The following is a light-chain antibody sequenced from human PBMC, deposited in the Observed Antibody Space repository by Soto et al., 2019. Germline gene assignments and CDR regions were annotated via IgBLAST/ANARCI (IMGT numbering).Light chain of an antibody. Sequence: QSALTQPRSVSGSPGQSVTISCTGASNNVGGYNYVSWYQHHPGKVPQLIIYDVTKRPSGVPDRFSGSKSGNTASLTISGLQVEDEAVYYCCSYAGPSTFVIFGGGTQLTVL. CDR1: SNNVGGYNY. CDR2: DVT. J-gene: IGLJ2*01. V-gene: IGLV2-11*01. CDR3: CSYAGPSTFVI.